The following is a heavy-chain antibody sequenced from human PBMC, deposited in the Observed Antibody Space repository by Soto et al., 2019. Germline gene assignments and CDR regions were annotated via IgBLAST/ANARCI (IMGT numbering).Heavy chain of an antibody. CDR2: ISTYSTTI. V-gene: IGHV3-48*02. CDR3: ASFPTYYYDSSGSTPFDY. Sequence: GGSLRLSCVASGFTFSTFSMNWVRQAPGKGLEWISYISTYSTTIYYADSVKGRFTMSGDNARNSLYLQMNSLRDEDTAVYYCASFPTYYYDSSGSTPFDYWGQGTLVTVS. D-gene: IGHD3-22*01. J-gene: IGHJ4*02. CDR1: GFTFSTFS.